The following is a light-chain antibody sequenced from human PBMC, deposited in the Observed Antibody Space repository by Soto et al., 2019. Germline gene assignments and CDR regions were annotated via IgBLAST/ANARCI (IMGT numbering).Light chain of an antibody. CDR1: SSDFGAYNY. CDR3: SSSAGRSKRV. V-gene: IGLV2-8*01. Sequence: QYVLTQPPSASGSPGQSVTMFCTGTSSDFGAYNYVSWYQQHPGKAPKLMIYEVSKRPSGVPDRFSGSKSGNRASLTVSGLQADDEADYYCSSSAGRSKRVFGGGTQMTVL. CDR2: EVS. J-gene: IGLJ3*02.